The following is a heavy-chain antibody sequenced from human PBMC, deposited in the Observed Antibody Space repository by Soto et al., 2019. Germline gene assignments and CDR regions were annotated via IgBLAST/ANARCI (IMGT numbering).Heavy chain of an antibody. J-gene: IGHJ6*02. CDR1: GHTLTEFS. CDR2: FDPEGGEA. V-gene: IGHV1-24*01. CDR3: ARDLTIVPATHPRLENYGMDV. Sequence: ASVKVSCKISGHTLTEFSIHWVRQAPGKGLEWMGGFDPEGGEAIYAQKWHGRVTVTEDTVTDTAYMELSGLRSDDTAHYYCARDLTIVPATHPRLENYGMDVWGQGTTVTVSS. D-gene: IGHD2-2*01.